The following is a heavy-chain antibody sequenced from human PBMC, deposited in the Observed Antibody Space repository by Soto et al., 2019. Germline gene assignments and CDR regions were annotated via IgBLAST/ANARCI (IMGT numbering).Heavy chain of an antibody. J-gene: IGHJ5*02. CDR3: AKDLGYGYDISDP. Sequence: GGSLRLSCAASGFTFSDYAMSWVRQAPGKGLEWVSAISGSGGSTYYADSVKGRFTISRDSSKNTLYLQMNSLRAEDTAVYYCAKDLGYGYDISDPWGQGTLVTVSS. D-gene: IGHD5-12*01. CDR1: GFTFSDYA. CDR2: ISGSGGST. V-gene: IGHV3-23*01.